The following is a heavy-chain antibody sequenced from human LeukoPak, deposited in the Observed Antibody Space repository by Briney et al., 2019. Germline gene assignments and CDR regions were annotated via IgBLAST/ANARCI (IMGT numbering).Heavy chain of an antibody. Sequence: GGSLRLSCADSGFTFSDYWMTWVRQTPGKGLEFVANINQDGSESYYVDSVRGRFIISRDNAKNSLYLQMTSLRVEDTAVYYCTRDRGFGHFDCWGQGTLVTVSS. V-gene: IGHV3-7*01. J-gene: IGHJ4*02. D-gene: IGHD3-16*01. CDR3: TRDRGFGHFDC. CDR2: INQDGSES. CDR1: GFTFSDYW.